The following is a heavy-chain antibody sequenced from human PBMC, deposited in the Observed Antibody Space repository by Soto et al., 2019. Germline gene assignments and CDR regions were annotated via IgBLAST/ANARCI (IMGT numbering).Heavy chain of an antibody. CDR2: IYWNDDK. D-gene: IGHD3-22*01. CDR1: GFSLSTSGVG. V-gene: IGHV2-5*01. Sequence: SGPTLVNPTQTLTLTCTFSGFSLSTSGVGVGWIRQPPGKALEWLALIYWNDDKRYSPSLKSRLTITKDTSKNQVVLTMTNMDPVDTATYYCAHDNVDYYDSSGYSFDWFDPSGQGTLVTVSS. J-gene: IGHJ5*02. CDR3: AHDNVDYYDSSGYSFDWFDP.